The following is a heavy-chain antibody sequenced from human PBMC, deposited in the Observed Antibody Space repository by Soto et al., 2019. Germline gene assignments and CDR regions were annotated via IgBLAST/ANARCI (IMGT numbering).Heavy chain of an antibody. CDR1: GYTFTSYG. CDR2: ISAYNGNT. Sequence: ASLKVSCKASGYTFTSYGISWVRQAPGQGLEWMGWISAYNGNTNYAQKLQGRVTMTTDTSTSTAYMELRSLRSDDTAVYYCARDPNSEPGYCSGGSCLNYYYYMDVWGKGTTVTVSS. CDR3: ARDPNSEPGYCSGGSCLNYYYYMDV. J-gene: IGHJ6*03. V-gene: IGHV1-18*01. D-gene: IGHD2-15*01.